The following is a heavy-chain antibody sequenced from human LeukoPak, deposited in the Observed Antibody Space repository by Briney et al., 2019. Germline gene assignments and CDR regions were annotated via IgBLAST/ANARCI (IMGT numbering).Heavy chain of an antibody. J-gene: IGHJ4*02. CDR2: INHSGST. V-gene: IGHV4-34*01. Sequence: SETLSLTCAVYGGSFSGYYWSWIRQPPGKGLEWIGEINHSGSTNYNPSLKSRVTISVDTSKNQFSLKLSSVTAADTAVYYCARLGVAAAGSDYWGQGTLVTVSS. CDR1: GGSFSGYY. CDR3: ARLGVAAAGSDY. D-gene: IGHD6-13*01.